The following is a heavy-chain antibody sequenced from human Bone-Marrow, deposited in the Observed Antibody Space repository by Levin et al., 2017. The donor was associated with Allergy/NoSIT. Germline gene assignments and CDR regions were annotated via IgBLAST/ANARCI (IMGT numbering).Heavy chain of an antibody. V-gene: IGHV3-23*01. Sequence: GGSLRLSCAASGFTFSSYAMSWVRQAPGKGLEWVSAISGSGGSTYYADSVKGRFTISRDNSKNTLYLQMNSLRAEDTAVYYCAKDPRSIAARPYWYFDLWGRGTLVTVSS. D-gene: IGHD6-6*01. J-gene: IGHJ2*01. CDR2: ISGSGGST. CDR1: GFTFSSYA. CDR3: AKDPRSIAARPYWYFDL.